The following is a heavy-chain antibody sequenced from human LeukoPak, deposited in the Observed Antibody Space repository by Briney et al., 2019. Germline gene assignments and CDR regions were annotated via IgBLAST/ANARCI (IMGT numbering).Heavy chain of an antibody. CDR1: GFLLSSYW. J-gene: IGHJ4*02. CDR3: ARDADGPGSLIDY. D-gene: IGHD2-8*01. Sequence: GGSLRLSCAASGFLLSSYWMSWVRQAPGKGLEWVANINQDGSEKDYVDSVKGRFTISKDNAKKSQYLQMNSLRAEDTAVYYCARDADGPGSLIDYWGQGTLVTVSS. V-gene: IGHV3-7*01. CDR2: INQDGSEK.